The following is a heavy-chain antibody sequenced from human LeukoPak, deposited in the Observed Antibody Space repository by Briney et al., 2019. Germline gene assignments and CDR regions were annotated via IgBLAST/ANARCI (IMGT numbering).Heavy chain of an antibody. CDR3: ARLKSSFDY. J-gene: IGHJ4*02. Sequence: GGSLRLSCAASGFTFSSYEMNWVRQAPGKGLEWVSYISSSGSTIYYADSVKGRYTISRDNAKNSLYLQKNSLRAEDTAVYYCARLKSSFDYWGQGTLVTVSS. CDR1: GFTFSSYE. V-gene: IGHV3-48*03. CDR2: ISSSGSTI.